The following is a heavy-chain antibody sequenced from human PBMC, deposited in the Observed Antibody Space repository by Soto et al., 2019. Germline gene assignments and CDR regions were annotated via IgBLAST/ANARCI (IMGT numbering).Heavy chain of an antibody. CDR3: AREKVGTTFFDK. V-gene: IGHV4-38-2*02. Sequence: XGTLSLTCRVSGFAISRGDYWSWFRQPPGKGLEWIGSIYPSVSSYHNPSLATRLRLSIDTSKNQFTLNLTSVTAADTALYFCAREKVGTTFFDKWGQGIQVTVSS. J-gene: IGHJ4*02. CDR2: IYPSVSS. CDR1: GFAISRGDY. D-gene: IGHD1-1*01.